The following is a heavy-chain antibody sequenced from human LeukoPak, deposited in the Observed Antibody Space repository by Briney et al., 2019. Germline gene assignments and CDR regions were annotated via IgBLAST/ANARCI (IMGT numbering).Heavy chain of an antibody. V-gene: IGHV4-39*07. CDR3: ARLRVYYDISGNYYHPFLDN. J-gene: IGHJ4*02. CDR1: GDSISGSSYY. CDR2: IYYSGTT. D-gene: IGHD3-22*01. Sequence: SETLSLTCTVSGDSISGSSYYWGWIRQPPGKELEHIGSIYYSGTTYYNPSLKSRVTISIDTSKNEFSLKLTSVTAADTAVYYCARLRVYYDISGNYYHPFLDNGAQETLATFS.